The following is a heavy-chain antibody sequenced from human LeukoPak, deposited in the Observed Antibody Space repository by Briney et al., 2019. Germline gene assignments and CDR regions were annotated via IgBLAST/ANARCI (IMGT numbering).Heavy chain of an antibody. Sequence: ETLSLTCAVSGGSISSNHWWSWVRQAPGKGLEWVSFISSSGTYIYYADSMKGRFTISRDNAKNSLYLQMNSLRAEDTAVYYCARNGGNSDFDYWGQGTLVTVSS. CDR3: ARNGGNSDFDY. D-gene: IGHD4-23*01. CDR1: GGSISSNH. V-gene: IGHV3-21*01. CDR2: ISSSGTYI. J-gene: IGHJ4*02.